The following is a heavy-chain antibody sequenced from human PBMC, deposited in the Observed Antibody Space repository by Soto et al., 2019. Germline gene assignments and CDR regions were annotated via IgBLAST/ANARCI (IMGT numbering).Heavy chain of an antibody. CDR3: AKAGNAYYYGAGSYGVFDY. J-gene: IGHJ4*02. D-gene: IGHD3-10*01. V-gene: IGHV3-9*01. CDR1: GFTFDDHA. Sequence: EVQLVESGGGLVQPGRSLRLSCAASGFTFDDHAMHWVRQAPGMGLEWVSGISWNSDTIGYADSVKGRFTVSRDNAKNSRYLQMNSLRAEDTALYYCAKAGNAYYYGAGSYGVFDYWGQGTLVTVSS. CDR2: ISWNSDTI.